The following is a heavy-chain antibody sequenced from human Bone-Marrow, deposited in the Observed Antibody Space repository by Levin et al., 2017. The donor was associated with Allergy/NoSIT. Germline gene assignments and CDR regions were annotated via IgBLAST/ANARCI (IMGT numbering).Heavy chain of an antibody. J-gene: IGHJ4*01. V-gene: IGHV3-33*02. D-gene: IGHD3-3*01. Sequence: GESLKISCAASGFTFNNYGMHWVRQAPGKGLEWVAFIWCDGSNKYYADSAKGRFTISRDNSKNTLFLQMNSLSAEDTAVYYCAKFFYDFWSGPPGVFDHWGHGTLVTVSS. CDR1: GFTFNNYG. CDR3: AKFFYDFWSGPPGVFDH. CDR2: IWCDGSNK.